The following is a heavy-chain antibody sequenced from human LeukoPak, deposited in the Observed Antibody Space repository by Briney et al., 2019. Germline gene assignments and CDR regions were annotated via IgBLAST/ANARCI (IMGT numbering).Heavy chain of an antibody. V-gene: IGHV3-23*01. CDR2: ISGSGGST. CDR1: GFTFSSYA. D-gene: IGHD6-13*01. CDR3: AKDRIAAADYYYYYMDV. J-gene: IGHJ6*03. Sequence: GGPLRLSCAASGFTFSSYAMSWVRQAPGKGLEWVSAISGSGGSTYYADSVKGRFTISRDNSKNTLYLQMNSLRAEDTAVYYCAKDRIAAADYYYYYMDVWGKGTTVTVSS.